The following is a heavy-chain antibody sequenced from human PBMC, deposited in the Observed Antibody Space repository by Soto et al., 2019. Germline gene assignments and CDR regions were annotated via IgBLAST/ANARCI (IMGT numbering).Heavy chain of an antibody. V-gene: IGHV1-18*01. CDR2: ISAYNGNT. Sequence: ASVKVSCKASGCNFSRSGISWVRQAPGQGLEWMGGISAYNGNTNYAQKLQGRVTMTTDTSTSTAYMELRSLRSDDTDVYYCASPQQSYSSSWYSPRTTDAFDIRGQGKGVTV. J-gene: IGHJ3*02. CDR1: GCNFSRSG. CDR3: ASPQQSYSSSWYSPRTTDAFDI. D-gene: IGHD6-13*01.